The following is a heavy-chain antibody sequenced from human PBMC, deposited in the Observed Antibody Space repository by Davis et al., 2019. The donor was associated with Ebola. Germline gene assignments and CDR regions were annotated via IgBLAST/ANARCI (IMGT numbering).Heavy chain of an antibody. CDR2: INHSGST. D-gene: IGHD1-26*01. Sequence: SETLSLTCAVYSGSFSGYYWSWIRQPPGKGLEWIGEINHSGSTNYNPSLKSRVTISVDTSKNQFSLKLSSVTAADTAVYYCARGSSYSRFDYWGQGTLVTVSS. CDR3: ARGSSYSRFDY. CDR1: SGSFSGYY. J-gene: IGHJ4*02. V-gene: IGHV4-34*01.